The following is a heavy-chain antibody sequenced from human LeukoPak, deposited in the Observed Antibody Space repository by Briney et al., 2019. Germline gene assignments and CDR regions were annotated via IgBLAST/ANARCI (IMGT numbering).Heavy chain of an antibody. CDR3: ARVPRDGWFVGRGDY. D-gene: IGHD3-10*01. Sequence: SQSLSLTCTVSGGSISSGDYYWSWIRQPPGKGLEWIGYIYYSGSTYYNPSLKSRLTISIDTSKSQFSLKLSSVTAADTAVYFCARVPRDGWFVGRGDYWGQGTLVTASS. CDR2: IYYSGST. J-gene: IGHJ4*02. V-gene: IGHV4-30-4*01. CDR1: GGSISSGDYY.